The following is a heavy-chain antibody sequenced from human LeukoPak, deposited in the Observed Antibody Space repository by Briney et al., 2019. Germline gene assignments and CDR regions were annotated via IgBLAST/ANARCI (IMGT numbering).Heavy chain of an antibody. CDR2: FDPEDGET. Sequence: ASVKVSCKVSGYTLTELSMHWVRQAPGKGLEWMGGFDPEDGETIYAQKFQGRVTMTEDTSTDTANMELSSLRSEDTAVYYCATGVGYCSGGSCYRGRYYYYGMDVWGQGTTVSVSS. CDR1: GYTLTELS. V-gene: IGHV1-24*01. J-gene: IGHJ6*02. D-gene: IGHD2-15*01. CDR3: ATGVGYCSGGSCYRGRYYYYGMDV.